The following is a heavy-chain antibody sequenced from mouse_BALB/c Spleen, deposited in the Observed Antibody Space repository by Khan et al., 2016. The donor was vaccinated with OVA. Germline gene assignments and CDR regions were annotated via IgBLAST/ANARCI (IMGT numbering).Heavy chain of an antibody. Sequence: EVELVESGGGFMQPGGSLTLSCATSGFNFTDYYMYWVRQTPEKRLEWVAYISNRGTTTYYSDTVRGRFTISRDKATNTPYLQMSSLTSEETAIDYCAREGDGCRLAYWGQGTLVTVSA. CDR1: GFNFTDYY. V-gene: IGHV5-12*02. CDR3: AREGDGCRLAY. CDR2: ISNRGTTT. J-gene: IGHJ3*01. D-gene: IGHD2-3*01.